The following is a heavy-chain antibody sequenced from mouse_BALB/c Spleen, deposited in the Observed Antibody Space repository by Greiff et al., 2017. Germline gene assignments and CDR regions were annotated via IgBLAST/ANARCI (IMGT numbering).Heavy chain of an antibody. D-gene: IGHD1-2*01. V-gene: IGHV1-55*01. J-gene: IGHJ1*01. CDR2: IYPGSGST. CDR1: GYNFTSYW. Sequence: QVQLQQPGAELVKPGTSVKLSCKASGYNFTSYWINWVKLRPGQGLEWIGDIYPGSGSTNYNEKFKSKATLTVDTSSSTAYMQLSSLASEDSALYYCARGEYITTAYLYFDVWGAGTTVTVSS. CDR3: ARGEYITTAYLYFDV.